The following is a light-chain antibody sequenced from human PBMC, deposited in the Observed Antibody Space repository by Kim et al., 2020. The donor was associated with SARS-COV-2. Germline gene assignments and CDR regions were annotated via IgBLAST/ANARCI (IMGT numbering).Light chain of an antibody. CDR1: QGISNF. Sequence: ASVGDRVTITCRSSQGISNFLAWYQQKPGKVPKLLIYAASVLQSGVPSRFSGSGSGTDFTLTISSLHPEDVATYYCQRCDSAPWTFGQGTKVDIK. CDR3: QRCDSAPWT. CDR2: AAS. V-gene: IGKV1-27*01. J-gene: IGKJ1*01.